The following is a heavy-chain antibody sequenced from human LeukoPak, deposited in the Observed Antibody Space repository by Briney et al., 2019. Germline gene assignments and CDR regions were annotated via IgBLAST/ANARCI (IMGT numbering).Heavy chain of an antibody. V-gene: IGHV3-30*02. D-gene: IGHD1-1*01. J-gene: IGHJ4*02. CDR3: ARGTSDARYYFDY. Sequence: GGSLRLSCAASGFTFSSYGMHRVRQAPGKGLEWAAFIRYDGSNKYYADSVKGRFTISRDNSKNTLYLQMNSLRAADTAVYYCARGTSDARYYFDYWGQGILVTVSS. CDR2: IRYDGSNK. CDR1: GFTFSSYG.